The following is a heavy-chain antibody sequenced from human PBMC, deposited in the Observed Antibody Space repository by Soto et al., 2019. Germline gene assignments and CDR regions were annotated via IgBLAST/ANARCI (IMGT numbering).Heavy chain of an antibody. J-gene: IGHJ4*02. CDR2: IFNSRIS. D-gene: IGHD5-12*01. CDR3: ARNRGSGAYEMDS. CDR1: GDPISRYY. V-gene: IGHV4-59*01. Sequence: PSETLSLTCTVSGDPISRYYWSWIRQPPGEGLEWIGYIFNSRISNYNPALKSRVTISLDTSKNQFSLKLSSVTAADTAVYFCARNRGSGAYEMDSWGQGPLVTVSP.